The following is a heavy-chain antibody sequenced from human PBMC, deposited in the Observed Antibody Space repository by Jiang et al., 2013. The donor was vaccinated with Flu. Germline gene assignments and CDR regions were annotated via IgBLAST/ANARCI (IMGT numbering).Heavy chain of an antibody. Sequence: GLVKPSQTLSLTCAVSGGSISSGGYSWNWIRQSPGKGLEWIGYIYHDGVTHYNPSLKSRLTISRDTSTNQFSLKLTSVTAADTAVYYCARDRGGRWYFDLWGRGTLVSVSS. CDR2: IYHDGVT. D-gene: IGHD3-16*01. V-gene: IGHV4-30-4*07. CDR3: ARDRGGRWYFDL. J-gene: IGHJ2*01. CDR1: GGSISSGGYS.